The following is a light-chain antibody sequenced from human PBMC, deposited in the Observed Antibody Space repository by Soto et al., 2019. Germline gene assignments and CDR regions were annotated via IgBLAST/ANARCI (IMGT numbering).Light chain of an antibody. CDR1: QSISSW. J-gene: IGKJ3*01. V-gene: IGKV1-5*01. CDR3: QQYNSYSGFT. CDR2: DAS. Sequence: DIQMTQSPSTLSASVGDRVTITCRASQSISSWLAWYQQKPGKAPKLLIYDASSLESGVPSRFSGSGSGTEFTLNISSLQPDDFATYYCQQYNSYSGFTFGPGTKVDIK.